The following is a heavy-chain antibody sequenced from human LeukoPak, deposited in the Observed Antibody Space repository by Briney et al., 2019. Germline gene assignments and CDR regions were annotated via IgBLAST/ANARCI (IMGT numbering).Heavy chain of an antibody. Sequence: SETLSLTCTVSGGSISSSSYYWGWIRQPPGKGLEWIGSLYYSGSTYYNPSLKSRVTISVDTSKNQFSLKLSSVTAADTAVYYCARPSITMVRGFDPWGQGTLVTVSS. D-gene: IGHD3-10*01. J-gene: IGHJ5*02. V-gene: IGHV4-39*01. CDR2: LYYSGST. CDR3: ARPSITMVRGFDP. CDR1: GGSISSSSYY.